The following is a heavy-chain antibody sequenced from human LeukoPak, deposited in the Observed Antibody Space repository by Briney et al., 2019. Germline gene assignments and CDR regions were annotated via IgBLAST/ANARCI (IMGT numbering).Heavy chain of an antibody. CDR2: ISYDGSNK. CDR1: GFTFSSYA. Sequence: GRSVRLSCAASGFTFSSYAMHWVRQAPGKGLEWVAVISYDGSNKYYADSVKGRFTISRDNSKNTLYLQMNSLRAEDTAVYYCAREVGVDIVVVVTSPAFDYWGQGTLVTVSS. V-gene: IGHV3-30*04. CDR3: AREVGVDIVVVVTSPAFDY. D-gene: IGHD2-15*01. J-gene: IGHJ4*02.